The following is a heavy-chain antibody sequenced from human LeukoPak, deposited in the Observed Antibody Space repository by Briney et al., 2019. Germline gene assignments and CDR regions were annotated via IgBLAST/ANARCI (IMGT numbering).Heavy chain of an antibody. CDR1: GGSFSGYY. J-gene: IGHJ4*02. CDR3: ARGITMVRGVPSKYYFDY. D-gene: IGHD3-10*01. CDR2: INHSGST. V-gene: IGHV4-34*01. Sequence: SETLSLTCAVYGGSFSGYYWSWIRQPPGKGLEWIGEINHSGSTNYNPSLKSRVTISVDTSKNQFSLKPSSVTAADTAVYYCARGITMVRGVPSKYYFDYWGQGTLVTVSS.